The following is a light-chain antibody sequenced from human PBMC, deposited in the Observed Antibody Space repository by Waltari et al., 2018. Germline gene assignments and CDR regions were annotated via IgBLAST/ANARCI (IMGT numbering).Light chain of an antibody. CDR1: QGISNY. J-gene: IGKJ2*01. Sequence: DIQMTQSPSSLSASVGDRVTITCRASQGISNYLAWYQQKPGKVPQLLIYDASTLQSGVPSRFSGGGSGTDFTLTISSLRPEDVATYYCQKYTSAPATFGQGTKLDIK. CDR2: DAS. CDR3: QKYTSAPAT. V-gene: IGKV1-27*01.